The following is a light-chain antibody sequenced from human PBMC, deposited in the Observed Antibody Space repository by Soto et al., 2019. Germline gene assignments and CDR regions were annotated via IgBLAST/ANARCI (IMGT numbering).Light chain of an antibody. J-gene: IGKJ4*01. Sequence: DIQMTQSPSSLSASVGDRVTITCRASQDISNSLPWYQQNPGKVPKVLIYATSILQSGVPARFSGSGSGTDFTLTISSLQPEDVATYYCQNYNSAPLTFGGGTKLEI. CDR3: QNYNSAPLT. CDR1: QDISNS. V-gene: IGKV1-27*01. CDR2: ATS.